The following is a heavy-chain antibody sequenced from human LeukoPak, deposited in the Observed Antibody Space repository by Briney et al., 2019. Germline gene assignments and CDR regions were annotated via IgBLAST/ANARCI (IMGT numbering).Heavy chain of an antibody. CDR3: ATDARGELLAY. D-gene: IGHD1-26*01. V-gene: IGHV1-18*01. CDR1: GYTFTSYG. J-gene: IGHJ4*02. Sequence: GASVKVSCKASGYTFTSYGISWVRQAPGQGLEWMGWISAYNDNTNYAQKLQGRVTMTTDTSTSTAYMELRSLRSDDTAVYYCATDARGELLAYWGQGTLVTVSS. CDR2: ISAYNDNT.